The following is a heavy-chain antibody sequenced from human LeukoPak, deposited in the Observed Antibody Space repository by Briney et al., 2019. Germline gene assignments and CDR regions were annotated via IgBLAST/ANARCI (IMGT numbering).Heavy chain of an antibody. CDR2: IYYSGST. J-gene: IGHJ6*03. CDR1: GGSISSSSYY. CDR3: ARTYYGSGSLYYYYYYMDV. V-gene: IGHV4-39*07. Sequence: SETLSLTCTVSGGSISSSSYYWGWIRQPPGKGLEWIGSIYYSGSTYSNPSLKSRVTISVDTSKNQFSLKLSSVTAADTAVYYCARTYYGSGSLYYYYYYMDVWGKGTTVTVSS. D-gene: IGHD3-10*01.